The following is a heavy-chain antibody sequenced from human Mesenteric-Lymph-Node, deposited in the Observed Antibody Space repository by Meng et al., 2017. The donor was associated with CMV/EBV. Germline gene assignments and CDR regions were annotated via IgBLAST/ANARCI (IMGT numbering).Heavy chain of an antibody. V-gene: IGHV3-48*03. CDR1: GFTTFSSYA. CDR2: ISSSGNTI. Sequence: GGSLRLSCAASGFTTFSSYAMHWVRQAPGRGLEWVSYISSSGNTIYYAESVKGRFTISRDDAKKSLYLQMKSLRVEDTAVYYCASSEEQPLVLGASDIWGQGTMVTVSS. CDR3: ASSEEQPLVLGASDI. J-gene: IGHJ3*02. D-gene: IGHD6-13*01.